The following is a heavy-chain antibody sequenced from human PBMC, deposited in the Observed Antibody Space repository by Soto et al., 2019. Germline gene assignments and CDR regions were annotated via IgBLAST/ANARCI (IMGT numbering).Heavy chain of an antibody. J-gene: IGHJ5*02. V-gene: IGHV3-21*01. CDR1: GFTFSSYS. D-gene: IGHD3-10*01. CDR2: ISSSSSYI. Sequence: GGSLRLSCAASGFTFSSYSMNWVRQAPGKGLEWVSSISSSSSYIYYADSVKGRFTISRDNAKNSLYLQMNSLRAEDTAVYYCARSGAYYGSGSYSPKYNWFDPWGQGTLVTVSS. CDR3: ARSGAYYGSGSYSPKYNWFDP.